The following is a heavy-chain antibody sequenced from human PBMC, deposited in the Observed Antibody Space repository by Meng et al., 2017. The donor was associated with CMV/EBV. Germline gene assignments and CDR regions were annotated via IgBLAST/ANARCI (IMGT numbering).Heavy chain of an antibody. CDR3: ARDSGGGVLWY. D-gene: IGHD3-16*01. CDR2: INPNSGGT. J-gene: IGHJ4*02. CDR1: GYTFTGYY. Sequence: ASVKVSCKASGYTFTGYYMHWVRQAPGQGLEWMGWINPNSGGTNYAQKFQGRVTMTRDTSISTAYMELSSLRSEDTAVYYCARDSGGGVLWYWGQGTLVTVSS. V-gene: IGHV1-2*02.